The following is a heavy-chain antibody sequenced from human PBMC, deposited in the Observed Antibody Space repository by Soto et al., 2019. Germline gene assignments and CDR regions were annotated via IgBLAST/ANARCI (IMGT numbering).Heavy chain of an antibody. J-gene: IGHJ5*02. CDR1: GGSFSGYD. CDR3: ARGVAGASRLGWFDP. Sequence: SETLSLTGAVYGGSFSGYDCSWIRQPPGKGLEWIGEINHSGTTNYNPSLKSRVTISVDTSKNQFSLKLSSVTAADTAVYYCARGVAGASRLGWFDPWGQGTLVAVSS. V-gene: IGHV4-34*01. CDR2: INHSGTT. D-gene: IGHD6-19*01.